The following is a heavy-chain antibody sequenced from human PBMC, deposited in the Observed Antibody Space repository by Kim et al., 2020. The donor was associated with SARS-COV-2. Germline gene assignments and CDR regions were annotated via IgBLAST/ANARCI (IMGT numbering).Heavy chain of an antibody. CDR1: GGSISSYY. CDR3: ARDHREWLQYTANWYFDL. V-gene: IGHV4-59*01. CDR2: IYYSGST. J-gene: IGHJ2*01. Sequence: SETLSLTCTVSGGSISSYYWSWIRPPPGKGLEWIGYIYYSGSTNYNPSLNSRVTISVDTSKNQFSLKLSSVTAADTAVYYCARDHREWLQYTANWYFDLWGRGTLVTVSS. D-gene: IGHD3-3*01.